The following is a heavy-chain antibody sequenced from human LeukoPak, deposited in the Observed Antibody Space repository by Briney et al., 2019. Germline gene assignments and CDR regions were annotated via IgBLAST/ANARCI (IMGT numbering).Heavy chain of an antibody. D-gene: IGHD3-10*01. J-gene: IGHJ4*02. Sequence: ASVKVSCKASGYTFTGYYMHWVRQAPGQGLEWMGWINPNSGGTNYAQKFQGRVTMTRDTSISTAYMELSRLRSDDTAVYYCARDSATMVRGTGDYWGQGTLVTVSS. V-gene: IGHV1-2*02. CDR2: INPNSGGT. CDR1: GYTFTGYY. CDR3: ARDSATMVRGTGDY.